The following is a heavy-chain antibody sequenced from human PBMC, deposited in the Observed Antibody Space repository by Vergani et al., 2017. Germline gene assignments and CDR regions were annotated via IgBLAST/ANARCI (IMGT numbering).Heavy chain of an antibody. D-gene: IGHD2-2*01. CDR2: INPNSGGT. Sequence: QVQLVQSGAEVKKPGASVKVSCKASGYTFTGYYMNWVRQAPGQGLEWMGWINPNSGGTNYAQKFQGRVTMTRDTSISTAYMELSRLRSDDTAVYYCARDGPGPNCSSTSCHYYYYYYMDVWGKGTTVTVSS. J-gene: IGHJ6*03. V-gene: IGHV1-2*02. CDR3: ARDGPGPNCSSTSCHYYYYYYMDV. CDR1: GYTFTGYY.